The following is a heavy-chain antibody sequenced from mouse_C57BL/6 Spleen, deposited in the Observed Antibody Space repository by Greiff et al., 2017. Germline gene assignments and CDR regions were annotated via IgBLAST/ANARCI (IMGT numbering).Heavy chain of an antibody. J-gene: IGHJ4*01. D-gene: IGHD3-3*01. CDR3: ASSESPGTAYAMDY. Sequence: QVQLQQPGAELVKPGASVKLSCKASGYTFTSYWMHWVKQRPGRGLEWIGRIDPNSGGTKYNEKFKSKATLTVDKPSSTAYMQISSLTSEDSAVYFCASSESPGTAYAMDYWGQGTSVTVSS. CDR2: IDPNSGGT. CDR1: GYTFTSYW. V-gene: IGHV1-72*01.